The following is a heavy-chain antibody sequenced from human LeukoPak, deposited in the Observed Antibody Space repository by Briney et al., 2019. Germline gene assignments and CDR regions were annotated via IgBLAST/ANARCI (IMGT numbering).Heavy chain of an antibody. D-gene: IGHD2-2*01. Sequence: SETLSLTCNVSGGSISGSSYYWGWIRQPPGKGLEWIGCIDYSGRTYCNPSLKSRVTISVHTSKTQFSLKLSFVTAADTAVYYCARRMGVAQLASWGQGTLVTVSS. CDR1: GGSISGSSYY. V-gene: IGHV4-39*01. CDR2: IDYSGRT. J-gene: IGHJ5*02. CDR3: ARRMGVAQLAS.